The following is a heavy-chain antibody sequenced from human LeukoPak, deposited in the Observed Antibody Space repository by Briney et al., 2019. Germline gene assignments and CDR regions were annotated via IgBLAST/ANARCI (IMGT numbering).Heavy chain of an antibody. CDR2: ISYDGSNK. J-gene: IGHJ4*02. D-gene: IGHD2-2*01. CDR3: ARDGIPAAGPYYFDY. V-gene: IGHV3-30-3*01. CDR1: GFTLSTYS. Sequence: GGSLRLSCAASGFTLSTYSMHWVRQAPGKGLEWGAVISYDGSNKHYADSVKGRFTISRDNSKNTLYLQMNSLRAEDTAVYYCARDGIPAAGPYYFDYWGQGTLVTVSS.